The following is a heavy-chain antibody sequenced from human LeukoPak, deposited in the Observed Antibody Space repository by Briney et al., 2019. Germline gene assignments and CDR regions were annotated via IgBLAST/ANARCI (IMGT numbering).Heavy chain of an antibody. J-gene: IGHJ6*03. CDR2: ISYDGSNK. Sequence: GGSLRLSCAASGFTFSSYGMHWVRHAPGKGLELVAVISYDGSNKYYADSVKGRFTISRDNSKNTLYLQMNSLRAEDTAVYYCAKEGGYYGSGSYLAGFYYYYYMDVWGKGTTVTVSS. CDR1: GFTFSSYG. V-gene: IGHV3-30*18. D-gene: IGHD3-10*01. CDR3: AKEGGYYGSGSYLAGFYYYYYMDV.